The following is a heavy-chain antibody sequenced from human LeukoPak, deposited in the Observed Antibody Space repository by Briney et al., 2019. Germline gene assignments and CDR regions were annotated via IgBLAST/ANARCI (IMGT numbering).Heavy chain of an antibody. V-gene: IGHV3-30-3*01. J-gene: IGHJ4*02. D-gene: IGHD3-9*01. CDR2: ISYDGSNK. CDR1: GFTFSSYA. Sequence: GRSLRLSCAASGFTFSSYAMHWVRQAPGKALEGVAVISYDGSNKYYADSVKGRFTISRDNAKNTVYLKLNSLRAEDTAVYYCARGDLVTPLPGAYFDSWGQGTLVTVSS. CDR3: ARGDLVTPLPGAYFDS.